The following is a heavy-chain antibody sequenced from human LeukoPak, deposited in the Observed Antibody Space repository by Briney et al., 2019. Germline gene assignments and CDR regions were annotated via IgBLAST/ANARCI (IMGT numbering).Heavy chain of an antibody. J-gene: IGHJ5*02. CDR3: AKEPLSWYNWNYEDWFDP. CDR1: GFTSSSYA. V-gene: IGHV3-23*01. Sequence: GGSLRLSCAASGFTSSSYAMSWVRQAPGKGLEWVSAISGSGGSTYYADSVKGRFTISRDNSKNTLYLQMNSLRAEDTAVYYCAKEPLSWYNWNYEDWFDPWGQGALVTVSS. D-gene: IGHD1-7*01. CDR2: ISGSGGST.